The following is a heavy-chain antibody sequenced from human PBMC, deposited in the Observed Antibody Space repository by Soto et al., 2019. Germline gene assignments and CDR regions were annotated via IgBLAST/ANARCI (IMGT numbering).Heavy chain of an antibody. J-gene: IGHJ5*02. CDR3: ARDNRITGRVAEIDL. V-gene: IGHV3-30-3*01. D-gene: IGHD1-20*01. Sequence: GGSLRLSCAASGFSFSDHAMHWVRRAPGKGLEWVALVAHDGTSKYYAGSVKGRFTISSDKSGNTLFLQMDSLDTEDTAVYYCARDNRITGRVAEIDLWGRGTPGTVSS. CDR2: VAHDGTSK. CDR1: GFSFSDHA.